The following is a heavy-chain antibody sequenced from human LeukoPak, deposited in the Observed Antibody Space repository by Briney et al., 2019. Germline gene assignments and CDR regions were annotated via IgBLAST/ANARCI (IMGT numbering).Heavy chain of an antibody. J-gene: IGHJ3*01. Sequence: CAXXXXXIXSXSAAWNWIRLSPSRGLEWLGRTLYRSNWLNDYAPSIKGRITINPDTSKNQFSLQLKSVTPEDTALYYCARGPDDLLHGRAFDFWGQGTMVTVS. V-gene: IGHV6-1*01. CDR1: XXXIXSXSAA. CDR2: TLYRSNWLN. D-gene: IGHD3-3*01. CDR3: ARGPDDLLHGRAFDF.